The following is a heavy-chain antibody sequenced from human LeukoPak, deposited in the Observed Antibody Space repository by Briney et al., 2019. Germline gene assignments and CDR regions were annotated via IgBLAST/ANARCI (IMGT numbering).Heavy chain of an antibody. V-gene: IGHV1-18*01. J-gene: IGHJ4*02. CDR2: ISAYNGNT. CDR1: GYTFTSYG. D-gene: IGHD6-13*01. CDR3: AREAAAGPYFDY. Sequence: ASVKVSCKASGYTFTSYGISWVRQAPGQGLEWMGWISAYNGNTNYAQKLQGRVTMTTDTSTSTAYMELSSLRSEDTAVYYCAREAAAGPYFDYWGQGTLVTVSS.